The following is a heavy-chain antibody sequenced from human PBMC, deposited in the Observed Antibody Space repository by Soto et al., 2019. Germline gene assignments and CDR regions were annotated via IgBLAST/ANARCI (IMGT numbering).Heavy chain of an antibody. CDR3: AKPPFVCSTSCYFVY. CDR1: GFTFSSYA. CDR2: MSVSGGST. V-gene: IGHV3-23*01. J-gene: IGHJ4*02. Sequence: GGSLRLSCAASGFTFSSYAMSWVRQAPGKGLEWVSGMSVSGGSTYYADSVKGRFTISRDNSKNTLYLQMNSLRAEDTAVYYCAKPPFVCSTSCYFVYWGQGTLVTVSS. D-gene: IGHD2-2*01.